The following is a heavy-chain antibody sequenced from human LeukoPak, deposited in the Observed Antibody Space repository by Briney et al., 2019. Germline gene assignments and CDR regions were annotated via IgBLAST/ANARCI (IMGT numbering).Heavy chain of an antibody. V-gene: IGHV3-21*01. D-gene: IGHD2-15*01. CDR3: ARHGLTANVANRFDP. CDR1: GFTFNNYT. Sequence: GRSLRLSRAASGFTFNNYTMNWVPQAPGKGLEWVSSIRLNGIYIKYVDSVKGRFTVPRDNPKNSLHRQMNSLRAEDRSFFYCARHGLTANVANRFDPWGEGTLVSVSS. CDR2: IRLNGIYI. J-gene: IGHJ5*02.